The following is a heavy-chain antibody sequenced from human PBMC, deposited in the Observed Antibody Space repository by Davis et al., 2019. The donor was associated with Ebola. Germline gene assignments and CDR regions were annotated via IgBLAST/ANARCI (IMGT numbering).Heavy chain of an antibody. D-gene: IGHD2-2*01. J-gene: IGHJ5*02. CDR3: ARDLQDIVVALSGRFDP. Sequence: PGGSLRLSCAASGFTFSSYAMHWVRQAPGKGLEWVAVISYDGSNKYYADSVKGRFTISRDNSKNTLYLQMNSLRAEDTAVYYCARDLQDIVVALSGRFDPWGQGTLVTVSS. CDR2: ISYDGSNK. V-gene: IGHV3-30-3*01. CDR1: GFTFSSYA.